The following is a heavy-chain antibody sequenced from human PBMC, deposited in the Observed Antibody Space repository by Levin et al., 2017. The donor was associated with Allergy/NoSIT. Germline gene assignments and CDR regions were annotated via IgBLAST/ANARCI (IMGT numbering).Heavy chain of an antibody. CDR2: IRQSGSRI. D-gene: IGHD6-19*01. CDR3: GREEGASGWYTVDY. V-gene: IGHV3-23*01. CDR1: GFTFSSYA. Sequence: GGSLRLSCAASGFTFSSYAMDWVRQAPGKGLEWVSAIRQSGSRIYYADSVKGRFTVSRDNSKNTLYLQMNSLRGQDTAVYYCGREEGASGWYTVDYWGQGTLVTVSS. J-gene: IGHJ4*02.